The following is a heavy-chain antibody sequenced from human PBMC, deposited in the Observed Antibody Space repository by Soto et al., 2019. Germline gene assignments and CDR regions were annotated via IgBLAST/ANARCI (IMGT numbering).Heavy chain of an antibody. CDR3: ARGRGATDYDFWSGYRTDY. V-gene: IGHV1-8*01. CDR2: MNPNSGNT. J-gene: IGHJ4*02. Sequence: QVQLVQSGAEVKKPGASVKVSCKASGYTFTSYDINWVRQATGQGLEWMGWMNPNSGNTGYAQKFQGRVTMTRNTSISTAYMERSSLRSEDTAVYYCARGRGATDYDFWSGYRTDYWGQGTLVTVSS. D-gene: IGHD3-3*01. CDR1: GYTFTSYD.